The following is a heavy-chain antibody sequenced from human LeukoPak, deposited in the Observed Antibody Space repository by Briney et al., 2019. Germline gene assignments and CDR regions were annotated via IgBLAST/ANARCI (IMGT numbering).Heavy chain of an antibody. CDR2: ISGSGGST. CDR3: ARDIVVVPAAFGMSLAFDI. CDR1: GFTFSSYA. V-gene: IGHV3-23*01. D-gene: IGHD2-2*01. Sequence: GGSLRLSCAASGFTFSSYAMSWVRQAPGKGLEWVSAISGSGGSTYYADSVKGRFTISRDNSKNTLYLQMNSLRAEDTAVYYCARDIVVVPAAFGMSLAFDIWGQGTMVTVPS. J-gene: IGHJ3*02.